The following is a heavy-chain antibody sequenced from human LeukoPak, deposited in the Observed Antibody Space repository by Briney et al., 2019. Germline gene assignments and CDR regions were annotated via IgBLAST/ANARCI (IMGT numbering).Heavy chain of an antibody. D-gene: IGHD1-26*01. CDR3: ARALGATGALYYYYGMDV. CDR2: INPNSGGT. V-gene: IGHV1-2*02. Sequence: ASVKVSCKASGYTFTGYYMHWVRQAPGQGLEWMGWINPNSGGTNYAQKFQGRVTMTRDTSISTAYMELSRLRSDDTAVYYCARALGATGALYYYYGMDVWGQGTTVTVS. J-gene: IGHJ6*02. CDR1: GYTFTGYY.